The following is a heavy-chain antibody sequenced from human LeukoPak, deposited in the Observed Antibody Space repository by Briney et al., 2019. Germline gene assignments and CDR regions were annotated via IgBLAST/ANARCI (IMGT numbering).Heavy chain of an antibody. Sequence: GESLKISCKGSGYSFATFWIAWVRQMPGKGLEWMGIIYPGDSTARYSPSFQGQVTISADKSISTAYLQWNSLKASDTAMYYCARNVLSPVLSLDYWGQGTLVIVSS. CDR2: IYPGDSTA. CDR3: ARNVLSPVLSLDY. J-gene: IGHJ4*02. D-gene: IGHD3-16*02. CDR1: GYSFATFW. V-gene: IGHV5-51*01.